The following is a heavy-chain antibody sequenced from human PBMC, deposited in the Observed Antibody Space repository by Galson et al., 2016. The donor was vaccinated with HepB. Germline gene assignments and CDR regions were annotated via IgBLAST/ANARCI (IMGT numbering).Heavy chain of an antibody. D-gene: IGHD3-3*01. V-gene: IGHV1-24*01. J-gene: IGHJ4*02. CDR3: ATDRLGWSGYYNY. CDR1: GDTLTELS. Sequence: SVKVSCKVSGDTLTELSMHWVRQAPGKGLEWMGGFDPESGETLYAQRFQGRVTVTEDTSTDTAYMELNSLRSGGTAVYYCATDRLGWSGYYNYWGQGTLVTVSS. CDR2: FDPESGET.